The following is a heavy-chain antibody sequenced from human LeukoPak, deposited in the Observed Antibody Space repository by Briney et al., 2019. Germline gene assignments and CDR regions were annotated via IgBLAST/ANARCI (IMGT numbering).Heavy chain of an antibody. CDR2: ISGSGGST. CDR3: AKDYDYVWGSYRNNWFDP. V-gene: IGHV3-23*01. J-gene: IGHJ5*02. Sequence: GGSLRLSCAASGFTFSSYAMSWVRQAPGKGLEWVSAISGSGGSTYYADSVKGRFIISRDNSKNTLYLQMNSLRAEDTAVYYCAKDYDYVWGSYRNNWFDPWGQGTLVTVSS. CDR1: GFTFSSYA. D-gene: IGHD3-16*02.